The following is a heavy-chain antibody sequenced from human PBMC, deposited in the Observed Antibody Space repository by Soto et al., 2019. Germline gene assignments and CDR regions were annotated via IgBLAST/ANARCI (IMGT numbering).Heavy chain of an antibody. CDR1: GFTFSSHG. CDR3: AKDVTSRGTGWFDR. J-gene: IGHJ5*02. Sequence: QVQLVESGGGVVQPGRSLRLSCVASGFTFSSHGMHWVRQAPGKGLEWVAVISDDGSERSYAASVKGRFTISSDYSKSTVYLQMNSLRTEDTAVYYCAKDVTSRGTGWFDRWGQGTLVNVSS. D-gene: IGHD2-15*01. V-gene: IGHV3-30*18. CDR2: ISDDGSER.